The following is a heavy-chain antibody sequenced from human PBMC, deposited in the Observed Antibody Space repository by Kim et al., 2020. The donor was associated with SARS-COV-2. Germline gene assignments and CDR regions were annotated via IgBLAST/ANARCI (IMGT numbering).Heavy chain of an antibody. CDR3: ARSPAQGPATHVDY. Sequence: AQKLQGRVTMTTDTSTSTAYMELRSLRSDDTAVYYCARSPAQGPATHVDYWGQGTLVTVSS. J-gene: IGHJ4*02. V-gene: IGHV1-18*01. D-gene: IGHD6-25*01.